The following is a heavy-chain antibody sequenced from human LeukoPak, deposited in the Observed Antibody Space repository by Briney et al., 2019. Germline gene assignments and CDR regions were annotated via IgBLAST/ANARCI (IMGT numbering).Heavy chain of an antibody. D-gene: IGHD2-2*01. CDR3: ARGYCSSTSCSYYFDY. CDR2: IYYSGSP. J-gene: IGHJ4*02. CDR1: GGSISSGDYY. V-gene: IGHV4-31*03. Sequence: SETLSLTCTVSGGSISSGDYYWSWIRQHPGKGLEWIGYIYYSGSPYYNPSLKSRVTISVDTSTHQFSLKLSSVTAADTAVYYCARGYCSSTSCSYYFDYWGQGTLVIVSS.